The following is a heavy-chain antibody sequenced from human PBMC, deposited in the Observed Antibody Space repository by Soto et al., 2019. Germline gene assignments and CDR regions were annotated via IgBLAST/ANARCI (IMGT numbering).Heavy chain of an antibody. Sequence: SLRLSCAASGFTFSSSAMSWVRQAPGKGLEWVSLISGSGVSTYYADSFKGRFTISRDNSKNTLYLQMNSLRAEDTAVYYCAKDLRGSNGPLGWGQGTLVTVSS. CDR2: ISGSGVST. CDR1: GFTFSSSA. V-gene: IGHV3-23*01. CDR3: AKDLRGSNGPLG. J-gene: IGHJ4*02. D-gene: IGHD7-27*01.